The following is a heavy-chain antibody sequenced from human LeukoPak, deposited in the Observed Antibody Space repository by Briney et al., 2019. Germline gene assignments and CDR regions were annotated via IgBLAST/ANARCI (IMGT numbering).Heavy chain of an antibody. CDR2: IYYTGVT. CDR1: GTSITSSY. V-gene: IGHV4-59*01. J-gene: IGHJ4*02. CDR3: ARTARLPNS. D-gene: IGHD6-25*01. Sequence: SETLSLTCTVSGTSITSSYWSWIRQPPGKGLEHVGYIYYTGVTNYSPSLKSRVTMSLDTPKNQFSLRLTSVTAADTAIYYCARTARLPNSWGQGTLVTVSS.